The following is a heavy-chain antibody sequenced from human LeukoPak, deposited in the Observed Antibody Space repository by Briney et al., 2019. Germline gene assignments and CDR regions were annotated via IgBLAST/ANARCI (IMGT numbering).Heavy chain of an antibody. CDR2: MNPNSGNT. Sequence: ASVRVSCKASGYTVTSYDINWVRQATGHGLEWMGWMNPNSGNTGYAQKFQGRVTMTTDTSISTAYMELSRLRSDDTAVYYCARVLYSSSWYYFDYWGQGTLVTVSS. V-gene: IGHV1-8*02. J-gene: IGHJ4*02. D-gene: IGHD6-13*01. CDR3: ARVLYSSSWYYFDY. CDR1: GYTVTSYD.